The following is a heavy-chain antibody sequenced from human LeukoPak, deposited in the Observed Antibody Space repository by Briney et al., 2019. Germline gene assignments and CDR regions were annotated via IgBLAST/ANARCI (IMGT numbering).Heavy chain of an antibody. CDR3: AREVKFRGGYNSKPLSLFDY. J-gene: IGHJ4*02. CDR2: INHSGST. CDR1: GGSFSGYY. V-gene: IGHV4-34*01. Sequence: SETLSLTCAVYGGSFSGYYWSWIRQPPGKGLEWIGEINHSGSTNYNPSLKSRVTISVDTSKNQFSLKLSSVTAADTAVYYCAREVKFRGGYNSKPLSLFDYWGQGTLVTVSS. D-gene: IGHD5-24*01.